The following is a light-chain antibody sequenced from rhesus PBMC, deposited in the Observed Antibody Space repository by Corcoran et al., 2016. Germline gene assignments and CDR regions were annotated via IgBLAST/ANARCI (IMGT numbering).Light chain of an antibody. Sequence: QAVVTQETSLTVSPGGTVTLTCGASAGAVTGSHYPYWFQQKPGQAPRTLIYNTNFKHSWTPAWFSGSLLGGKAVLTLSGAQPEDEAEYYCWLHYSGADVFGSGTKLTVL. V-gene: IGLV7-88*01. CDR1: AGAVTGSHY. CDR2: NTN. J-gene: IGLJ6*01. CDR3: WLHYSGADV.